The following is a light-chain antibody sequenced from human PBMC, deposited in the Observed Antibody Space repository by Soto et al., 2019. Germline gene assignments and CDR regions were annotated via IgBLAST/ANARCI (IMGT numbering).Light chain of an antibody. J-gene: IGLJ2*01. V-gene: IGLV2-14*01. CDR3: SSYTSSSTPVV. Sequence: LTQPASVSGSPGQSITISCTGTSSDVGGYNYVSWYQQHPGKAPKLMIYEVSNRPSGVSNRFSGSKSGNTASLTISGLQAEDEADYYCSSYTSSSTPVVFGGGTKVTVL. CDR2: EVS. CDR1: SSDVGGYNY.